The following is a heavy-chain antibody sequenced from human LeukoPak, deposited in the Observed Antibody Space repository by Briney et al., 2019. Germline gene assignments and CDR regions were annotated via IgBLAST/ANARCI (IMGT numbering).Heavy chain of an antibody. V-gene: IGHV3-23*01. J-gene: IGHJ4*02. Sequence: GGSLRLSCAASGFTFSSYEMNWVRQAPGKGLEWVSAISGSGGSTYYADSVKGRFTISRDNSKNTLYLQMNSLRAEDTAVYYCAKVNKWLVVGWGQGTLVTVSS. CDR1: GFTFSSYE. CDR2: ISGSGGST. CDR3: AKVNKWLVVG. D-gene: IGHD6-19*01.